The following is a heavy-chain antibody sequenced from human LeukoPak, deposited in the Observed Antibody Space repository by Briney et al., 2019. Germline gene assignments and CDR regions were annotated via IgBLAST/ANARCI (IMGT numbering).Heavy chain of an antibody. J-gene: IGHJ4*02. CDR2: IFGSGGST. Sequence: GGSLRLSCAASGFTFSSYAMYWVRQAPGKGLEGVSGIFGSGGSTHYADSVKGRFTISRDNSKNTVYLQMNSLRAEDTAVYYCAKTTTGYSSGRFPGWPVDYWGQGTLVTVSS. V-gene: IGHV3-23*01. CDR1: GFTFSSYA. D-gene: IGHD6-19*01. CDR3: AKTTTGYSSGRFPGWPVDY.